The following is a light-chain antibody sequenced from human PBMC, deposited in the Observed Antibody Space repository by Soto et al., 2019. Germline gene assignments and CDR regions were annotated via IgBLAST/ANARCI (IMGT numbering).Light chain of an antibody. CDR1: QSISTW. Sequence: DIQMTQSPSTLSASVGVRVTITCRASQSISTWLAWYQQKPGKAPKLLIYDASSLESGVPSRFSGSGSGTEFTLTISSLQPDDFATYYCQQYYTYSWTFGQGTKVDIK. CDR3: QQYYTYSWT. CDR2: DAS. V-gene: IGKV1-5*01. J-gene: IGKJ1*01.